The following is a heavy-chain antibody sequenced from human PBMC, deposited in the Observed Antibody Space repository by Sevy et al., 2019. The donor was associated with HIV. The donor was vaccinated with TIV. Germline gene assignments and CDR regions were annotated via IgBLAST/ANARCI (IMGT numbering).Heavy chain of an antibody. Sequence: ASVKVSCKASGGTFSSYAISWVRQAPGQGLEWMGGIIPIFGTANYAQKVQGRVTITADESTSTAYMELSSLRSEDTAVYYCARAGDTAMVGYYYYGMDVWGQGTTVTVSS. V-gene: IGHV1-69*13. CDR2: IIPIFGTA. J-gene: IGHJ6*02. CDR3: ARAGDTAMVGYYYYGMDV. D-gene: IGHD5-18*01. CDR1: GGTFSSYA.